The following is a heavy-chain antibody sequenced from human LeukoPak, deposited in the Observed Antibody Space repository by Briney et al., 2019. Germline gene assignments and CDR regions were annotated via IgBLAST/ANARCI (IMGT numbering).Heavy chain of an antibody. CDR2: INPNSGGT. V-gene: IGHV1-2*02. J-gene: IGHJ5*02. D-gene: IGHD2-21*01. CDR1: GYTFTDYY. Sequence: ASVKVSCKTSGYTFTDYYLHWVRQAPGQGLEWMGWINPNSGGTSSAQKFQGRVTMTRDTSIATVYMEVTWLTSDDTAIYYCARANRLDGGPYLIGPWGQGTLVTVSS. CDR3: ARANRLDGGPYLIGP.